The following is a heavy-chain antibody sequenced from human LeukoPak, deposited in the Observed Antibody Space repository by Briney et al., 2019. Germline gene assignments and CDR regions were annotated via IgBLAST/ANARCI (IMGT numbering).Heavy chain of an antibody. CDR3: ARVVLSRWLQLRAFDI. CDR2: MNPNSGNT. Sequence: AASVEVSCKASGYTFTSYDINWVRQATGQGLEWMGWMNPNSGNTGYAQKFQGRVTMTRNTSISTAYMELSSLRSEDTAVYYCARVVLSRWLQLRAFDIWGQGTMVTVSS. D-gene: IGHD5-24*01. CDR1: GYTFTSYD. V-gene: IGHV1-8*01. J-gene: IGHJ3*02.